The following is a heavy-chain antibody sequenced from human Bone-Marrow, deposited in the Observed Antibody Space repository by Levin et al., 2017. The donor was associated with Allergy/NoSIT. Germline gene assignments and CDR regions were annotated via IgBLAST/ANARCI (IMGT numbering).Heavy chain of an antibody. Sequence: MPGGSLRLSCAASGFIFSSHYMNWVRQAPGKGLEWVSSIRLSSSEIYYADSVKGRFTISRDNAKSSLYLQMNSVRVDDTAVYYCARDGTDQGDSPDYWGQGTLVTVSS. V-gene: IGHV3-21*06. D-gene: IGHD2-21*02. CDR3: ARDGTDQGDSPDY. CDR1: GFIFSSHY. CDR2: IRLSSSEI. J-gene: IGHJ4*02.